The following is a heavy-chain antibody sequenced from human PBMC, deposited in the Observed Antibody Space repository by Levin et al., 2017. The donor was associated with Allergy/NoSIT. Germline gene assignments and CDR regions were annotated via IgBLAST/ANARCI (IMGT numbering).Heavy chain of an antibody. CDR1: GFTFSSYW. CDR2: INSDGSST. CDR3: ARGSIAARGDAFDI. Sequence: PGESLKISCAASGFTFSSYWMHWVRQAPGKGLVCVSRINSDGSSTSYADSVKGRFTISRDNAKNTLYLQMNSLRAEDTAIYYCARGSIAARGDAFDIWGQGTMVTVSS. D-gene: IGHD6-6*01. J-gene: IGHJ3*02. V-gene: IGHV3-74*01.